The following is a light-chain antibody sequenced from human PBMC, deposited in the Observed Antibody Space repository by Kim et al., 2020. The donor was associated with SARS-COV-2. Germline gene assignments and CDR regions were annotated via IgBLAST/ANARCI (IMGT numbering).Light chain of an antibody. CDR1: QDIRNG. Sequence: GDRVTITCRASQDIRNGLGWYQHKPGKAPNLLIYDASTLQSGVPSRFSGSASGTNFTLTISSLQPEDFATYYCLQDYMYSWTFGQGTKVDIK. CDR2: DAS. V-gene: IGKV1-6*01. CDR3: LQDYMYSWT. J-gene: IGKJ1*01.